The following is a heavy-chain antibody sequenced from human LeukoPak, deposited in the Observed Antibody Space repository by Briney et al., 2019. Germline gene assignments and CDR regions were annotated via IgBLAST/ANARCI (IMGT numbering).Heavy chain of an antibody. CDR1: GGSISSYY. J-gene: IGHJ5*02. CDR3: ARVGSITIFGVVNNWFDP. V-gene: IGHV4-59*01. CDR2: IYYSGST. Sequence: SETLSLTCTVSGGSISSYYWSWIRQPPGKGLEWIGYIYYSGSTNYNPSHKSRVTISVDTSKNQFSLKLSSVTAADTAVYYCARVGSITIFGVVNNWFDPWGQGTLVTVSS. D-gene: IGHD3-3*01.